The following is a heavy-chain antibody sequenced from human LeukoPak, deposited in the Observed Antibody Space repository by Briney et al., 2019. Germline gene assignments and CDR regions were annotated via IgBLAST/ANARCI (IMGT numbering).Heavy chain of an antibody. Sequence: GASVKVSCKASGYTFTGYYMHWVRQAPGQGLEWMGWINPNSGGTNYAQKFQGRVTMTRDKSISTAYMELRSLRSDDTAVYYCARDWSGSWYGGHYYYYMDVWGKGTTVTVSS. D-gene: IGHD6-13*01. J-gene: IGHJ6*03. CDR2: INPNSGGT. CDR3: ARDWSGSWYGGHYYYYMDV. CDR1: GYTFTGYY. V-gene: IGHV1-2*02.